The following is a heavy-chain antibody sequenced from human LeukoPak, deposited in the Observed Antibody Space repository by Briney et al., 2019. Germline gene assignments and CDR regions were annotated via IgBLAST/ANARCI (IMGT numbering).Heavy chain of an antibody. CDR2: IKSKTDGGTT. J-gene: IGHJ4*02. D-gene: IGHD3-10*01. V-gene: IGHV3-15*05. Sequence: GGSHRLSCAASGFTFSNAWMSWVRQAPGKGLEWVGRIKSKTDGGTTDYAAPVKGRFTISRDDSKNTLYLQMNSLRAEDTAVYYCLVRGIVNFDYFDYWGQGTLVTVSS. CDR3: LVRGIVNFDYFDY. CDR1: GFTFSNAW.